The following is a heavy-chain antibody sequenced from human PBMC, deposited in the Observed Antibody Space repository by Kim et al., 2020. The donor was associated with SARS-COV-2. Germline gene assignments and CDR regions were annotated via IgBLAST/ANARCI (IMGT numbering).Heavy chain of an antibody. J-gene: IGHJ4*02. V-gene: IGHV3-20*03. CDR3: ARDLDRSSGSYDY. D-gene: IGHD1-26*01. Sequence: YADSVKGRFTISRDNAKNSLYLQMNSLRAEDTALYYCARDLDRSSGSYDYWGQGTLVTVSS.